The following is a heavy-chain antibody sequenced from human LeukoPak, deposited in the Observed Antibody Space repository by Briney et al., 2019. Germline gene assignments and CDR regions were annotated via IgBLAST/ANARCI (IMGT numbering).Heavy chain of an antibody. D-gene: IGHD1-26*01. V-gene: IGHV1-8*01. CDR2: MNPNSGNT. J-gene: IGHJ5*02. Sequence: ASVKVSCKASGDNFTNCDINWVRQATGQGLEWMGWMNPNSGNTGYAQKFQGRVTMTRNTSISTAYMELSSLRSEDTALYYCARDIAGATKGGWFDTWGQGTPVTVSS. CDR3: ARDIAGATKGGWFDT. CDR1: GDNFTNCD.